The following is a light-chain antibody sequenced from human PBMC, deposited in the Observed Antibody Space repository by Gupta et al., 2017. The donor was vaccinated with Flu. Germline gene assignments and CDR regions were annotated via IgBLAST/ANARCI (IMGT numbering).Light chain of an antibody. CDR3: SSYTSSSIPWV. Sequence: ALTQPAPVSGSPGQSITISCTGTSSDVGDSDYVSWYQQHSGKAPKLMIYEVSNRPSGVSNRFSGSKSGNTASLTISGLQAEDEADYYCSSYTSSSIPWVFGGGTKLTVL. CDR1: SSDVGDSDY. J-gene: IGLJ3*02. V-gene: IGLV2-14*01. CDR2: EVS.